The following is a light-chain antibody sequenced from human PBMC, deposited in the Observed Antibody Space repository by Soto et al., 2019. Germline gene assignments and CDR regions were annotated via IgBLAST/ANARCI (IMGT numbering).Light chain of an antibody. CDR2: GAS. CDR3: QQYGTSEII. J-gene: IGKJ5*01. Sequence: EIVLTLSLGTLSLSPGERATLSCRASQSVSSSYLAWYQQKPGQAPRLLIYGASSRATGIPARFSGSGSGTDFTLTISSLEPEDFAVFYCQQYGTSEIIFGQGTRLEI. V-gene: IGKV3-20*01. CDR1: QSVSSSY.